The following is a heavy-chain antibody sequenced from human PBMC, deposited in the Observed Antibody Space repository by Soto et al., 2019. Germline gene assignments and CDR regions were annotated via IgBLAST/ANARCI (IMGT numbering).Heavy chain of an antibody. Sequence: PSETLSLTCAVYGGSFSGYYWSWIRQPPGKGLEWIGEINHSGSTNYNPSLKSRVTISVDTSKNQFSLKPSSVTAADTAVYYCAREATYYYDSRNWFGPWGQGTLVTVSS. V-gene: IGHV4-34*01. CDR3: AREATYYYDSRNWFGP. CDR1: GGSFSGYY. D-gene: IGHD3-22*01. J-gene: IGHJ5*02. CDR2: INHSGST.